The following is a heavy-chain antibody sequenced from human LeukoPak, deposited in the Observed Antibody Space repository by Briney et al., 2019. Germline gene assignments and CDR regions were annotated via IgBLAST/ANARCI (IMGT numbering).Heavy chain of an antibody. CDR3: VRDHLWAFDI. D-gene: IGHD3-10*01. CDR2: IKEDGNED. J-gene: IGHJ3*02. CDR1: GFSFREHW. V-gene: IGHV3-7*01. Sequence: PGGSLRLSCTVSGFSFREHWMSWVRQAPGKGLEWVGNIKEDGNEDYYVDSVEGRFVIFRDNAKNSLYLQMHSLRAEDTAVYYCVRDHLWAFDIWGQGTMVTVSS.